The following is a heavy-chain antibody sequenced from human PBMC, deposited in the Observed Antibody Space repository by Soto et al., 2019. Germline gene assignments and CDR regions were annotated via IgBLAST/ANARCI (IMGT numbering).Heavy chain of an antibody. CDR1: GFTFISYG. J-gene: IGHJ4*02. CDR2: ISSDGRDR. V-gene: IGHV3-30*18. D-gene: IGHD1-26*01. Sequence: QVQLVESGGGVVQPGRSLRLSCAASGFTFISYGIHWVRQAPGKGLEWVAVISSDGRDRHYADSVKGRFTISRDNSKNTLSLQMNSLRADDTAVYYCAKDFDIGGAAYYFDYWGQGTLVTVSS. CDR3: AKDFDIGGAAYYFDY.